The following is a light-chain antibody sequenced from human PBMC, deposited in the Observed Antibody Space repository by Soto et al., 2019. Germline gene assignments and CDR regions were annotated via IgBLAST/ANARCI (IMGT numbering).Light chain of an antibody. CDR2: GNS. CDR1: SSNIGAGYD. V-gene: IGLV1-40*01. CDR3: QSYDNSLSGWV. J-gene: IGLJ3*02. Sequence: QSVLTQPPLVSGAPGQRVTISCTGSSSNIGAGYDVHWYQQLPGTAPKLLIYGNSNRPSGVPDRFSGSKSGTSASLAITGLQAEDEADYYCQSYDNSLSGWVFGGGTKLTVL.